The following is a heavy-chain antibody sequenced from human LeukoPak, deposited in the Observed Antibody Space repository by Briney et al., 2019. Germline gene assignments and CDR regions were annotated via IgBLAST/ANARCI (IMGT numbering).Heavy chain of an antibody. D-gene: IGHD6-19*01. J-gene: IGHJ4*02. Sequence: SGPTLVNPTQTLTLTCTFSGFSLTTTGGGVGWIRQPPGKALEWLALIYWNDVRRYSPSLKNRLTITKDTSKNQVVLTMTNMDPVDTATYYCVHRLTAVAANLYYFDYWGQGTLVTVSS. CDR2: IYWNDVR. V-gene: IGHV2-5*01. CDR3: VHRLTAVAANLYYFDY. CDR1: GFSLTTTGGG.